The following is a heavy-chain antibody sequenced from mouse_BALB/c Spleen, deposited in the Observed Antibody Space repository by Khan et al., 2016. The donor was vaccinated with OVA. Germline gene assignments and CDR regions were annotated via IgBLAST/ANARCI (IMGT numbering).Heavy chain of an antibody. V-gene: IGHV1S81*02. CDR1: GYTLTSYW. CDR2: INPSNGRT. CDR3: ARLLINFDY. Sequence: VQLQQSGAELVNPGASVNLSCKASGYTLTSYWMHWVKQRPGQGLEWIGEINPSNGRTNYNEKFKSKATLTVDNTSRTAYMQLSSPTSEDSSVYYCARLLINFDYWGQGTTLTVSS. D-gene: IGHD2-1*01. J-gene: IGHJ2*01.